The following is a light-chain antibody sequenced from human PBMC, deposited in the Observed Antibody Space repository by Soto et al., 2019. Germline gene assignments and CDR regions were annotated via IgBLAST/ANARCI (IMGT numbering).Light chain of an antibody. V-gene: IGKV1-27*01. CDR1: RGISNY. Sequence: DMQMTQSPSFLSAAVGDRVTITCRASRGISNYLAWYQQRPGKVPKLLIYGASTLQSGVPSRFSGSGSGTDFTLTIGSLQPEDIATYYCQNYNSAPSTFGQGTKVEIK. J-gene: IGKJ1*01. CDR3: QNYNSAPST. CDR2: GAS.